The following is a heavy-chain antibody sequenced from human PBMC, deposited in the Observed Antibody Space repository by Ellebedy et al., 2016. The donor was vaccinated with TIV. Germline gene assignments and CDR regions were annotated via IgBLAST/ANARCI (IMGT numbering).Heavy chain of an antibody. CDR3: AKDKDDILSGQFHNFHYYAMDV. CDR2: MSNDGSYT. CDR1: AFSFSNYG. J-gene: IGHJ6*02. V-gene: IGHV3-30*18. Sequence: GESLKISCAASAFSFSNYGMHWVRQAPGKGLEWVAVMSNDGSYTYYADSVKGRFTISRDNSKNTLYLHMNVLRPEDTAVYYCAKDKDDILSGQFHNFHYYAMDVWGQGTTVTVSS. D-gene: IGHD3-9*01.